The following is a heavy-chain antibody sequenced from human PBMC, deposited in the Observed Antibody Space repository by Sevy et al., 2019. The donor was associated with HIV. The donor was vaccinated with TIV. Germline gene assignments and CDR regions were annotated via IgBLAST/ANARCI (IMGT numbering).Heavy chain of an antibody. V-gene: IGHV4-34*01. CDR3: ARGKSEGGMYYFDY. Sequence: SETLSLTCAVYGGSFSGYYWSWIRQPPGKGLEWIGEINHSGSTNYNPSLKSRVTISVDTSKNQFSLKLGSVTAADTAVYYCARGKSEGGMYYFDYWGQGTLVTVSS. CDR1: GGSFSGYY. D-gene: IGHD3-16*01. J-gene: IGHJ4*02. CDR2: INHSGST.